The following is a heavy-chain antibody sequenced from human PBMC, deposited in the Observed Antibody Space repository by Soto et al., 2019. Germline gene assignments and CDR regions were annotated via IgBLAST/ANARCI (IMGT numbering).Heavy chain of an antibody. D-gene: IGHD2-2*01. Sequence: ASVKVSCKASGYTFTGYYMHWVRQAPGQGLEWMGWINPNSGGTNYAQKFQGWVTMTRDTSISTAYMELSRLRSDDTAVYYCATAYQPLHYYYYGMDVWGQGTTVTVSS. V-gene: IGHV1-2*04. J-gene: IGHJ6*02. CDR1: GYTFTGYY. CDR2: INPNSGGT. CDR3: ATAYQPLHYYYYGMDV.